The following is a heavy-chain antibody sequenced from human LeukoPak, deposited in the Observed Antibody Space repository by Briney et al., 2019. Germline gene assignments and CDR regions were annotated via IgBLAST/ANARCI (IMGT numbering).Heavy chain of an antibody. CDR3: ARVETYGDYAFDY. J-gene: IGHJ4*02. D-gene: IGHD4-17*01. V-gene: IGHV4-61*02. Sequence: SETLSLTCTVSGGSISSGSYYWSWIRQPAGKGLEWIGRIYTSGSTNYNPSLKSRVTISVDTSKNQFSLKLSSVTAADTAVYYCARVETYGDYAFDYWGQGTLVTVSS. CDR1: GGSISSGSYY. CDR2: IYTSGST.